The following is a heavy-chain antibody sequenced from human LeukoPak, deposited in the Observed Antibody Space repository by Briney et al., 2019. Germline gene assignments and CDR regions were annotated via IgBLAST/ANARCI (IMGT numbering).Heavy chain of an antibody. Sequence: PSETLSLTCTVSGGSMSNMYWSWIRQPPGKGLEWIGYIHYTGSTNYNPSLKGRISMSVDTSKSQLSLRLTSVTAADTALYYCARGGWSLDYWGQGTLVAVSP. D-gene: IGHD6-19*01. V-gene: IGHV4-59*01. CDR2: IHYTGST. CDR3: ARGGWSLDY. J-gene: IGHJ4*02. CDR1: GGSMSNMY.